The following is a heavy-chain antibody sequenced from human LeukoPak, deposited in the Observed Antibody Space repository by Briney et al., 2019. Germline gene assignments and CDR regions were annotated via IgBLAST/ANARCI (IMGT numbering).Heavy chain of an antibody. CDR3: ARSHHFWSGYYDL. V-gene: IGHV3-23*01. CDR2: ISASGGKT. D-gene: IGHD3-3*02. J-gene: IGHJ5*02. Sequence: GGSLRLSCAASGFIYSSFALTWVRQAPGQGLEWVPSISASGGKTFYTDSVKGRFTISRDNSKHTLYLQMNNLRAEDTAIYFCARSHHFWSGYYDLWGQGTLVTVSS. CDR1: GFIYSSFA.